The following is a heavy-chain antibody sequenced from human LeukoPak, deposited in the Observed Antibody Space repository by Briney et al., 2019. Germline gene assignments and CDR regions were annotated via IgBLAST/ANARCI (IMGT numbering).Heavy chain of an antibody. J-gene: IGHJ4*02. D-gene: IGHD3-22*01. V-gene: IGHV4-59*11. CDR3: ARGYDSSAYYPFNY. Sequence: SETLSLTCVVSGGSLSTHHWSWIRQSPGRGLEWLGYISDSGSTNYNPSLKSRVTISVDTSKNQFSLMLSSVTAADTAVYYCARGYDSSAYYPFNYWGQGTLVTVSS. CDR1: GGSLSTHH. CDR2: ISDSGST.